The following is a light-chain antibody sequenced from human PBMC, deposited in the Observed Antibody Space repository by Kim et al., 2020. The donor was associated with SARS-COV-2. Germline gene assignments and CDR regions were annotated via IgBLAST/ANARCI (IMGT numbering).Light chain of an antibody. V-gene: IGKV3-11*01. J-gene: IGKJ5*01. CDR2: EAS. CDR1: QGVSNY. Sequence: EIVLWQSPGTLSLSPGDRATLSCRASQGVSNYLAWYQQKPGQAPRLLIYEASERAAGIPARFSGSGSGTDFTLTIRRLEPGDSAVYFYQQRGSFGQGTRLEIK. CDR3: QQRGS.